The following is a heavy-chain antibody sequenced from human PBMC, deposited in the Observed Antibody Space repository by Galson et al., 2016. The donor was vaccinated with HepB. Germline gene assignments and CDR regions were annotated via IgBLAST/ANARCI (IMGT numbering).Heavy chain of an antibody. Sequence: SLRLSCAASGFTFSSYAINWVRQAPGKGLEWVSAISRSGGSTYYADSVKGRFTISRDNSKNTLYLQMNTLRAEDTAVYYCASTHGNSYDGPDIWGQGTVFTVSS. CDR2: ISRSGGST. V-gene: IGHV3-23*01. CDR1: GFTFSSYA. D-gene: IGHD3-22*01. J-gene: IGHJ3*02. CDR3: ASTHGNSYDGPDI.